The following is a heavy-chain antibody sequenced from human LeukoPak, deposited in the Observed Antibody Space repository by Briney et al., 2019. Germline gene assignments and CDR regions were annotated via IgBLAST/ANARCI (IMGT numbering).Heavy chain of an antibody. CDR3: ARGRDSSSSYPGY. Sequence: GGSLRLSCAASGFTFSSYSMNWVRQAPGKGLEWVSFISTSSSYIHYADSVKGRFTISRDNAKNSLYLQMNSLRAEDTAVYYCARGRDSSSSYPGYWGQGTLVTVSS. CDR2: ISTSSSYI. V-gene: IGHV3-21*01. CDR1: GFTFSSYS. J-gene: IGHJ4*02. D-gene: IGHD6-6*01.